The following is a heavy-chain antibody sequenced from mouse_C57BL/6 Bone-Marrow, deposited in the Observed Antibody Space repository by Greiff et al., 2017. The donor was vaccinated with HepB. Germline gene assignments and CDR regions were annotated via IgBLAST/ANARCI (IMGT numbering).Heavy chain of an antibody. CDR2: IDPSDSYT. CDR1: GYTFTSYW. Sequence: QVQLQQPGAELVRPGTSVKLSCKASGYTFTSYWMHWVKQRPGQGLEWIGVIDPSDSYTNYNQKFKGKATLTVDTSSSSAYMQLSSLTSEDSAVYYCARNWDRGYWYFDVWGTGTTVTVSS. J-gene: IGHJ1*03. CDR3: ARNWDRGYWYFDV. D-gene: IGHD4-1*01. V-gene: IGHV1-59*01.